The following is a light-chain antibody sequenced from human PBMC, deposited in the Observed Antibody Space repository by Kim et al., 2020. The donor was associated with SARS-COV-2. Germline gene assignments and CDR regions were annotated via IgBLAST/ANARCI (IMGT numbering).Light chain of an antibody. CDR2: AAS. V-gene: IGKV1-39*01. CDR3: QQSHSFPRT. Sequence: DIQMAQSPSSLSASVGDRVTITCRASQSISTFLNWYQQTPGKAPRLLIYAASSLQTGVPSRFSGSGSGTDFTLTISSLRREDFATYYCQQSHSFPRTFGQGTKLEI. J-gene: IGKJ2*02. CDR1: QSISTF.